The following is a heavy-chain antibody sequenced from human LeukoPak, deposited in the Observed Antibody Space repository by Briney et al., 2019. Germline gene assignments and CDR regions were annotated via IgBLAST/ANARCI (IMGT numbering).Heavy chain of an antibody. CDR2: ISSSSNYI. V-gene: IGHV3-21*01. Sequence: GGSLRLSCAASGFTFSSYSMNWVRQAPGKGLEWVSSISSSSNYIYYADSVKGRFTISRDNAKNSLYLQMNSLRAEDTAVYYCARGGGDTVTSTFDYWGQGTLVTVSS. CDR1: GFTFSSYS. CDR3: ARGGGDTVTSTFDY. J-gene: IGHJ4*02. D-gene: IGHD4-17*01.